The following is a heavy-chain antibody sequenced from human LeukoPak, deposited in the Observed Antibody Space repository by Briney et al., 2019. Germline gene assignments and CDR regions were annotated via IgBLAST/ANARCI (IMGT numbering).Heavy chain of an antibody. CDR1: GFTFDDNA. Sequence: GRSLRLSCAASGFTFDDNAMHWVRQAPGKGLEWVSGISWNSGSIGYADSVKGRFTISRDNAKNSLYLQMNSLRAEDTALYYCAKGEGSSWYYYMDVWGKGTTVTVSS. J-gene: IGHJ6*03. CDR2: ISWNSGSI. D-gene: IGHD6-13*01. V-gene: IGHV3-9*01. CDR3: AKGEGSSWYYYMDV.